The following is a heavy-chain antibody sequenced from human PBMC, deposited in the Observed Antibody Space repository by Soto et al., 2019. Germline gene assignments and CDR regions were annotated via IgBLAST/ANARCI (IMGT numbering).Heavy chain of an antibody. D-gene: IGHD1-26*01. V-gene: IGHV2-5*02. CDR3: AHGYDAKRWEVSSVDY. Sequence: QITLKESGPTLVKPTQTLTLTCTFSGFSLSTSGVGVGWIRQPPGKALEGLALIYWDDDKRYSPSLKSRLTINKDTSKNQVVLTMTTMDPVDTATYYCAHGYDAKRWEVSSVDYWGQGTLVTVSS. CDR2: IYWDDDK. CDR1: GFSLSTSGVG. J-gene: IGHJ4*02.